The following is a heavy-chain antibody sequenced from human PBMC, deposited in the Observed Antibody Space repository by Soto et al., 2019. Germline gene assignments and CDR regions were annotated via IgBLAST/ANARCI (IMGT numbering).Heavy chain of an antibody. D-gene: IGHD3-22*01. Sequence: SETLSLTCAVSGGSISSGGYSWSWIRQPPGKGLEWIGYIYHSESTYYNPSLKSRVTISVDRSKNQFSLKLSSVTAADTAVYYCPRGGTRESRWFDSWGQGNLVTVSS. CDR2: IYHSEST. CDR3: PRGGTRESRWFDS. J-gene: IGHJ5*01. V-gene: IGHV4-30-2*01. CDR1: GGSISSGGYS.